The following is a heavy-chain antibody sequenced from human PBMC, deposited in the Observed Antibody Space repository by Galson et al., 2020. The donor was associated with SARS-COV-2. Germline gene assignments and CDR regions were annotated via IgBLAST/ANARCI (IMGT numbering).Heavy chain of an antibody. D-gene: IGHD6-13*01. Sequence: ASVKVSCTVSGYTLTELSMHWVRQAPGKGLEWMGGFDPEDGETIYAQKFQGRVTMTEDTSTDTAYMELSSLRSEDTAVYYCATSPSLVRSDWFDPWGQGTLVAVS. J-gene: IGHJ5*02. V-gene: IGHV1-24*01. CDR3: ATSPSLVRSDWFDP. CDR1: GYTLTELS. CDR2: FDPEDGET.